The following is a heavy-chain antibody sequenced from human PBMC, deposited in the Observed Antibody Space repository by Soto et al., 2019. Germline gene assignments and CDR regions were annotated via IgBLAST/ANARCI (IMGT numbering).Heavy chain of an antibody. Sequence: ASVKVSCKASGYTFTSYGISWVRQAPGQGLEWMGWISAYNGNTNYAQKLQGRVTMTTDTSTSTAYMELRSLRSDDTAVYYCARDRGFRSGYWVEWYYGMDVWGQGTTVTVSS. CDR3: ARDRGFRSGYWVEWYYGMDV. CDR1: GYTFTSYG. J-gene: IGHJ6*02. CDR2: ISAYNGNT. D-gene: IGHD3-3*01. V-gene: IGHV1-18*04.